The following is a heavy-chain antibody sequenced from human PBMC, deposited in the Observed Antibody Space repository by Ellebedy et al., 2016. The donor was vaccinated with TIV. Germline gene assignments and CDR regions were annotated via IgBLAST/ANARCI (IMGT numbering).Heavy chain of an antibody. CDR1: GGSISSYY. CDR3: ARAKPGLYGDYDCCFDY. Sequence: MPSETLSLTCTVSGGSISSYYWNWIRQPAGKGLEWIGRIYASGSTTHNPSLNSRVTMSVDASKNQFSLKLSSVTAADTAVYYCARAKPGLYGDYDCCFDYWGQGTLVTVSS. CDR2: IYASGST. J-gene: IGHJ4*02. D-gene: IGHD4-17*01. V-gene: IGHV4-4*07.